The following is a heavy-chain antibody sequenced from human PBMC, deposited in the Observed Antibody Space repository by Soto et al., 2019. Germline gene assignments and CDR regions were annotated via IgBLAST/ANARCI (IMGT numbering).Heavy chain of an antibody. J-gene: IGHJ3*01. CDR3: AADSGDRAFDL. D-gene: IGHD3-10*01. Sequence: SETLSLTCTVSGDSIRSDGYYWSWIRQYPEKGLEWIGYIYHSGTTYYNPSLKSRVAITLDTSKNQFSLNLHSATAADTALYYCAADSGDRAFDLWGQGTMVTVSS. V-gene: IGHV4-31*03. CDR2: IYHSGTT. CDR1: GDSIRSDGYY.